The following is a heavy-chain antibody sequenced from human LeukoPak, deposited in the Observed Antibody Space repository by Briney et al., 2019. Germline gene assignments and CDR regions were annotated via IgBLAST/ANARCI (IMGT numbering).Heavy chain of an antibody. CDR1: GCTFTDSF. CDR3: AEEVRHFGGAGYLFVF. Sequence: WASVTVSFTSSGCTFTDSFMHWAREAPGQGLEYLAWINLTSGDAKYAQKFQGRVSMSRDTSISTAHLDMGILRSADTAVYYCAEEVRHFGGAGYLFVFWGEGTLVTVSS. V-gene: IGHV1-2*02. CDR2: INLTSGDA. J-gene: IGHJ4*02. D-gene: IGHD2-21*02.